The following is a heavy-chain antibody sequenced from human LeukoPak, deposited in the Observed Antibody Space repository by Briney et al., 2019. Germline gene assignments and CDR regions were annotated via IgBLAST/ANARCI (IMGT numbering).Heavy chain of an antibody. CDR1: GYTFTSYG. D-gene: IGHD4-17*01. Sequence: ASVKVSCKASGYTFTSYGISWVRQASGQGLEWMGWISAYNGNTNYAQKLQGRVIMTTDTSTSTAYMELRSLRSDDTAVYYCARSNGDYGSDAAFDIWGQGTMVTVSS. V-gene: IGHV1-18*01. CDR2: ISAYNGNT. CDR3: ARSNGDYGSDAAFDI. J-gene: IGHJ3*02.